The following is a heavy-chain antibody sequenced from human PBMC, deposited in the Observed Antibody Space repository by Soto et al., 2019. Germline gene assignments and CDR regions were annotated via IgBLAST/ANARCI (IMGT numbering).Heavy chain of an antibody. CDR2: ISYGGST. Sequence: QVQLQESGPGLVKPSQTLSLTCTVSGGSINSGGYCWSWIRQHPGKGLDWIGCISYGGSTSYNPSLKSRVTISVDTSKNPVSLKLTSVTAADTAVYYCSRGILVWGQGALITVSS. CDR1: GGSINSGGYC. CDR3: SRGILV. D-gene: IGHD5-18*01. J-gene: IGHJ4*02. V-gene: IGHV4-31*03.